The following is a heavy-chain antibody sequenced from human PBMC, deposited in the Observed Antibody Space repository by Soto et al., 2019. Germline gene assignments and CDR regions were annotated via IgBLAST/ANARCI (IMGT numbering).Heavy chain of an antibody. CDR1: GGSISSGAYY. CDR3: ARAMVVTQNWFDP. D-gene: IGHD2-21*02. Sequence: SETLSLTCTVSGGSISSGAYYWSWIRQPPGKGLEWIGYIYYSGSTYYNLSLKSRVTISVDTSKNQFSLKLSSVTAADTAVYYCARAMVVTQNWFDPWGQGTLVT. CDR2: IYYSGST. V-gene: IGHV4-30-4*01. J-gene: IGHJ5*02.